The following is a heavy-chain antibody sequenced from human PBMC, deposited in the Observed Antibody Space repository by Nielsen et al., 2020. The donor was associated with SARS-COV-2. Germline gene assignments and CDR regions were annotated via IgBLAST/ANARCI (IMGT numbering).Heavy chain of an antibody. Sequence: GGSLRLSCAASGFTFSSYAMHWVRQAPGKGLEWVAVISYDGSNKYYADSVKGRFTISRDNAKNSLYLQMNSLRDEDTAVYYCARDAVSSSDLDYWGQGTLVTVSS. CDR1: GFTFSSYA. CDR3: ARDAVSSSDLDY. CDR2: ISYDGSNK. D-gene: IGHD6-6*01. V-gene: IGHV3-30-3*01. J-gene: IGHJ4*02.